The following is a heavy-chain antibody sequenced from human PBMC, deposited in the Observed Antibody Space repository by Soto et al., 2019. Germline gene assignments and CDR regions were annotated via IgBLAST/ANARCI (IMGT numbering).Heavy chain of an antibody. V-gene: IGHV3-30*03. J-gene: IGHJ4*02. CDR2: ISYDGSNK. CDR1: GFTFSSYG. Sequence: GGSLRISCAAPGFTFSSYGMHWGRQAPGKGLEWVSVISYDGSNKYYADSVKGRFTISRDTSKNTLYLQMNSLRAEDTAVYYCARCPSSLTRFDYWGQGTLVTVSS. CDR3: ARCPSSLTRFDY. D-gene: IGHD2-2*01.